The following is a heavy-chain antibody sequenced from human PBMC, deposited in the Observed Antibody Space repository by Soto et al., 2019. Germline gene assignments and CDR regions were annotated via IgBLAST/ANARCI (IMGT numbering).Heavy chain of an antibody. Sequence: PSETLSLTCAVYGGSVNGYYWNWIRQPPGKGLEWIGEINHTGGTHYNPSLKSLVTMSVDTSKNHFSLRLSSLTAADTAIYYCATRITVFGLLIPPFDPWGQGTQVTVS. CDR3: ATRITVFGLLIPPFDP. CDR2: INHTGGT. J-gene: IGHJ5*02. D-gene: IGHD3-3*01. CDR1: GGSVNGYY. V-gene: IGHV4-34*01.